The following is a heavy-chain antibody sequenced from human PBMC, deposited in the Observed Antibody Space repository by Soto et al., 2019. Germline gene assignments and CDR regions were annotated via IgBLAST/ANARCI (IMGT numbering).Heavy chain of an antibody. CDR2: IYYGGNT. V-gene: IGHV4-59*01. CDR1: GGSINSYY. D-gene: IGHD3-10*01. Sequence: QVQLQESGPGLVKPSETLSLTCTVSGGSINSYYWSWIRQPPGKGLEWIGYIYYGGNTKYNPSLKSRVTISGDTSKNQFSLILKSVTAADTAIYYCARKLWFSEPSNGFDPWGQGTLVTVSS. J-gene: IGHJ5*02. CDR3: ARKLWFSEPSNGFDP.